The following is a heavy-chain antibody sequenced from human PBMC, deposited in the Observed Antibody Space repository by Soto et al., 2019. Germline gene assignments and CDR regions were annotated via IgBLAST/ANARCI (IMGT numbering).Heavy chain of an antibody. J-gene: IGHJ4*02. Sequence: LSLTCTVSGGSISSGGYYWSWIRQHPGKGLEWIGYIYYSGSTYYNPSLKSRVTISVDTSKNQFSLKLSSVTAADTAVYYCARVVYGDPYYFDYWGQGTLVTVSS. V-gene: IGHV4-31*03. D-gene: IGHD4-17*01. CDR1: GGSISSGGYY. CDR2: IYYSGST. CDR3: ARVVYGDPYYFDY.